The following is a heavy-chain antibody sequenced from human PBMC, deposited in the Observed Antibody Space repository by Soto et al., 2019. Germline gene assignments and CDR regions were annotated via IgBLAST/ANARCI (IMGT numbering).Heavy chain of an antibody. CDR3: ARGRYGDY. D-gene: IGHD1-1*01. CDR1: GYDFTTCG. CDR2: ISAHNGNT. Sequence: QVHLVQSGAEGKKYGASVKVSCKGSGYDFTTCGITWVRQAPGQGLEWMAWISAHNGNTDYAQKLQGRVTVTRDTSTSTAYMELRSLRSDDTAVYYCARGRYGDYWGQGALVTVSS. J-gene: IGHJ4*02. V-gene: IGHV1-18*01.